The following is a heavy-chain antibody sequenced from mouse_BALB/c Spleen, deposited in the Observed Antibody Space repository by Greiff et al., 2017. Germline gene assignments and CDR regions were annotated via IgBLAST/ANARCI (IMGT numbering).Heavy chain of an antibody. CDR3: ARDNDAMDY. CDR2: INSNGGST. Sequence: DVTLVESGGGLVQPGGSLKLSCAASGFTFSSYGMSWVRQTPDKRLELVATINSNGGSTYYPDSVKGRFTISRDNAKNTLYLQMSSLKSEDTAMYYCARDNDAMDYWGQGTSVTVSS. V-gene: IGHV5-6-3*01. J-gene: IGHJ4*01. CDR1: GFTFSSYG.